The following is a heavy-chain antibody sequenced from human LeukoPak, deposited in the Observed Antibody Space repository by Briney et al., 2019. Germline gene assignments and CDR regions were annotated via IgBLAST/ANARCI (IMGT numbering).Heavy chain of an antibody. D-gene: IGHD4-17*01. Sequence: ASVKVSCKASGYTFTNYGFSWVRQAPGQGPEWMGWISAKNGNTDYAQKFQGRVTLTTDTATNTAYMELRSLRSDDTAVYYCARDIAVTNFDYWGQGTLVTVSS. J-gene: IGHJ4*02. CDR2: ISAKNGNT. V-gene: IGHV1-18*01. CDR1: GYTFTNYG. CDR3: ARDIAVTNFDY.